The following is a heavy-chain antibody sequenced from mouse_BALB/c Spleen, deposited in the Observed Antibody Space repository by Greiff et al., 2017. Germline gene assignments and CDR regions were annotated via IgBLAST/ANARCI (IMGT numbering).Heavy chain of an antibody. CDR2: ISSGGSYT. CDR1: GFTFSSYA. D-gene: IGHD4-1*01. V-gene: IGHV5-9-4*01. Sequence: EVMLVESGGGLVKPGGSLKLSCAASGFTFSSYAMSWVRQSPEKRLEWVAEISSGGSYTYYPDTVTGRFTISRDNAKNTLYLEMSSLRSEDTAMYYCAKTGPGAMDYWGQGTSVTVSS. J-gene: IGHJ4*01. CDR3: AKTGPGAMDY.